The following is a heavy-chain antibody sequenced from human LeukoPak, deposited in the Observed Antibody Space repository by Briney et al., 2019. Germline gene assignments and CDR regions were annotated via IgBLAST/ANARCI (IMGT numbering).Heavy chain of an antibody. CDR1: GGSTSSSSYY. J-gene: IGHJ6*03. CDR2: IYYSGST. CDR3: AEIGYYYYYMDV. V-gene: IGHV4-39*01. Sequence: SETLSLTCTVSGGSTSSSSYYWGWLRQPPGEGLEWLGSIYYSGSTYYNPSLKSRVTISVDTSKNQFSLNLSSVTAADTAVYYCAEIGYYYYYMDVWGKGTTVTVSS.